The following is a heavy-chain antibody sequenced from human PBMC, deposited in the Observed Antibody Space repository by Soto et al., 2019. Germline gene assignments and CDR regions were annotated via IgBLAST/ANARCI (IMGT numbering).Heavy chain of an antibody. J-gene: IGHJ4*02. V-gene: IGHV3-7*01. CDR2: IKQDGSEK. Sequence: GGSLRLSCAASGFTFSSYWMSWVRQAPGKGLEWVANIKQDGSEKYYVDSVKGRFTISRDNAKNSLYLQMNSLRAEDTAVYYCARVDYYGSGSYLLDYWGQGTLVTVSS. D-gene: IGHD3-10*01. CDR1: GFTFSSYW. CDR3: ARVDYYGSGSYLLDY.